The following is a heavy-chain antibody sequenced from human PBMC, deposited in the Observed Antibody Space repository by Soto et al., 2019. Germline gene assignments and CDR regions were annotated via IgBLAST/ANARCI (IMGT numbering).Heavy chain of an antibody. CDR3: ARAPGGNGGYYFDY. Sequence: QVQLQQWGAGLLKPSETLSLTCAVYGGSFSGYYWSWIRQPPGKGLEWIGEINHSGSTNYNPSLKSRVTITVHAPKTQCSLKLSSVPAADPAVYYRARAPGGNGGYYFDYGGQGTLVTVSS. J-gene: IGHJ4*02. V-gene: IGHV4-34*01. CDR2: INHSGST. D-gene: IGHD2-15*01. CDR1: GGSFSGYY.